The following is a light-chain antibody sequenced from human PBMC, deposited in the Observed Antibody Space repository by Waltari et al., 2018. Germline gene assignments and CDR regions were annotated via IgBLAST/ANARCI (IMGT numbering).Light chain of an antibody. J-gene: IGLJ2*01. Sequence: QSALTQPASVSGSPGQSITLSCTGTSSDVGRYNYVSWYQPHPGKAPKLLIYDVSNRPSGVPSRFSGSKSGNTASLTISGLQAADEAHYYCNSYASNSNGLFGGGTKLTIL. CDR1: SSDVGRYNY. V-gene: IGLV2-14*03. CDR3: NSYASNSNGL. CDR2: DVS.